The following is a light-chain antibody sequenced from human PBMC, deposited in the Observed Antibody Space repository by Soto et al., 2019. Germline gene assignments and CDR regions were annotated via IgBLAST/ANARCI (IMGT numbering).Light chain of an antibody. CDR1: QSVSSNY. V-gene: IGKV3-20*01. CDR3: QQYGSSPHT. J-gene: IGKJ2*01. CDR2: DAS. Sequence: IVLTQSPGTLSLSPGERATLSCRASQSVSSNYLAWYQQKPGQAPRLLIYDASSRATGIPDRFSGSGSGTDFSLTISRLEPEDFAVYYCQQYGSSPHTFGQGTKVDIK.